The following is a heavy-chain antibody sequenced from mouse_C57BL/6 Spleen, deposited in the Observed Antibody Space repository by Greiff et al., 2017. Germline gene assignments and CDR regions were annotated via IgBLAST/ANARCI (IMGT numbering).Heavy chain of an antibody. D-gene: IGHD1-3*01. J-gene: IGHJ4*01. CDR2: IDPETGGT. CDR1: GYTFTDYE. CDR3: TISYMFRYAMDY. V-gene: IGHV1-15*01. Sequence: VQLQQSGAELVRPGASVTLSCTASGYTFTDYEMHWVKQTPVHGLEWIGAIDPETGGTAYNQKFKGKAILTADKSSSTAYMELRCLTSEDAAVYYCTISYMFRYAMDYWGQGTSVTVSS.